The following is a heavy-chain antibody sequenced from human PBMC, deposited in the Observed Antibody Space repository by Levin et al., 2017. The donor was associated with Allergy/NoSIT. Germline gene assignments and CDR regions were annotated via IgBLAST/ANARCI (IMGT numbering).Heavy chain of an antibody. CDR3: ARGPGRGYSYGSDY. D-gene: IGHD5-18*01. V-gene: IGHV1-2*02. CDR1: GYTFTGYY. J-gene: IGHJ4*02. CDR2: INPNSGGT. Sequence: ASVKVSCKASGYTFTGYYMHWVRQAPGQGLEWMGWINPNSGGTNYAQKFQGRVTMTRDTSISTAYMELSRLRSDDTAVYYCARGPGRGYSYGSDYWGQGTLVTVSS.